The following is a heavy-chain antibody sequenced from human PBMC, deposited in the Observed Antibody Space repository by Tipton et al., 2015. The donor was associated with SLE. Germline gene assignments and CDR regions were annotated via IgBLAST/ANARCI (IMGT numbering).Heavy chain of an antibody. D-gene: IGHD3-22*01. J-gene: IGHJ4*02. CDR1: GFTFSSYE. CDR3: ARDLPGRYDSSGSTDY. CDR2: ISSSGSTR. V-gene: IGHV3-48*03. Sequence: GSLRLSCAASGFTFSSYEMNWVRQAPGKGLEWVSYISSSGSTRYYADSVKGRFTISRDNAKNSLYLQMNSLRAEDTAVYYCARDLPGRYDSSGSTDYWGQGTLVTVSS.